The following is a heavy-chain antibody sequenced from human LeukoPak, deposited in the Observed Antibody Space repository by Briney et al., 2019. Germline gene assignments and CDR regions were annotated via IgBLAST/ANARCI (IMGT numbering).Heavy chain of an antibody. J-gene: IGHJ4*02. Sequence: GGSLRLSCGASGFTFSNYAMSWVRQAPGKGLEWVSAISGSGGSTYYADSVKGRFAISRDNSKNTLFLQMNSLRDDDTAVYFCLNDASLVAVAGNYFHDWIQGTLVNVYS. CDR1: GFTFSNYA. CDR3: LNDASLVAVAGNYFHD. V-gene: IGHV3-23*01. CDR2: ISGSGGST. D-gene: IGHD6-19*01.